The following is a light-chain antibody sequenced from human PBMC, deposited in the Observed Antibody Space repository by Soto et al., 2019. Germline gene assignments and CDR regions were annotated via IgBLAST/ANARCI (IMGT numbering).Light chain of an antibody. V-gene: IGKV3-11*01. CDR3: QQYDNWPPT. Sequence: EIVLTQSPATLSLSPGERATLSCRASQSVSSYLAWYQQKHGQAPRLLIYDASNRATGIPARFSGSGSGTELTITINGLQSEHFELYWCQQYDNWPPTFGGGTKVDIK. J-gene: IGKJ4*01. CDR1: QSVSSY. CDR2: DAS.